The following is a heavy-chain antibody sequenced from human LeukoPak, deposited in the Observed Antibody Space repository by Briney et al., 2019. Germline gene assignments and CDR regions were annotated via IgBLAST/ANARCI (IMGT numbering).Heavy chain of an antibody. CDR1: GFTFSDHH. CDR2: SKNKDYAYST. V-gene: IGHV3-72*01. J-gene: IGHJ4*02. Sequence: GGSLRLSCAASGFTFSDHHMDWVRQAPGKGLEWIGRSKNKDYAYSTVYAASVKGRFTFSRDDPKNSLYLQMNSLTTKDTAVYYCTRIFYYGTRGYYPDFWGQGTLVTVSS. CDR3: TRIFYYGTRGYYPDF. D-gene: IGHD3-22*01.